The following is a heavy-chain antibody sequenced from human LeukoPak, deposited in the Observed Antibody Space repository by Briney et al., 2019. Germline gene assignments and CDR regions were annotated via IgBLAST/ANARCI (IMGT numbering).Heavy chain of an antibody. V-gene: IGHV1-2*02. Sequence: ASVEVSCKASGYTFTGYYMHWVRQAPGQGLEWMGWINPNSGGTNYAQKFQGRVTMTRDTPISTAYMELTRLRSDDTAVYYCASGVTYGNSFDYWGQGTLVTVSS. CDR3: ASGVTYGNSFDY. J-gene: IGHJ4*02. CDR2: INPNSGGT. D-gene: IGHD5-24*01. CDR1: GYTFTGYY.